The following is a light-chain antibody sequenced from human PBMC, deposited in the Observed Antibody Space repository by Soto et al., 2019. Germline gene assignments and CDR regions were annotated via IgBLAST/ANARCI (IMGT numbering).Light chain of an antibody. CDR3: QHLNIYPS. V-gene: IGKV1-9*01. CDR1: QGISSY. CDR2: AAS. Sequence: DIQLTQSPSFLSASVGDRVTLICRASQGISSYLAWYQQKPGKAPKLLIYAASILQSGVPSRFSGSGSGTEFTLTISSLQPEDFATYYCQHLNIYPSFGPGTRVDSK. J-gene: IGKJ3*01.